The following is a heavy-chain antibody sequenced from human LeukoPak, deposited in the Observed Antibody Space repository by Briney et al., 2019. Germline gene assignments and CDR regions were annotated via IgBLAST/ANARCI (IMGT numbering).Heavy chain of an antibody. Sequence: SETLSLTCTVSGGSISIYYWSWIRQPPGKGLEWIGYINYSGSTNYNPSLKSRVTISVDTSKNQFSLKLTSVTAADTAVYYCARHRATVTTPFDFWGQGTLVTVSS. CDR2: INYSGST. CDR1: GGSISIYY. J-gene: IGHJ4*02. D-gene: IGHD4-11*01. V-gene: IGHV4-59*08. CDR3: ARHRATVTTPFDF.